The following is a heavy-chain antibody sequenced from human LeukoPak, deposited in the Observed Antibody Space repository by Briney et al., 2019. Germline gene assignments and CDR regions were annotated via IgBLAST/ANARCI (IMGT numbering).Heavy chain of an antibody. V-gene: IGHV1-2*06. CDR2: INPNSGGT. D-gene: IGHD5-18*01. CDR3: ARGPQIQLWLQHFDY. CDR1: GYTFTGYY. J-gene: IGHJ4*02. Sequence: GASVKVSCKASGYTFTGYYMHWVRQAPGQGLEWMGRINPNSGGTNYAQKFQGRVTMTRDTSISTTYMELSRLRSDDTAVYYCARGPQIQLWLQHFDYWGQGTLVTVSS.